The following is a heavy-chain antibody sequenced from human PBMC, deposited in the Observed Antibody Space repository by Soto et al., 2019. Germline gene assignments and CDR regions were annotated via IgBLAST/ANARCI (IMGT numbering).Heavy chain of an antibody. Sequence: HLVQSGPQVKKPGASVSVSCKTSGDTFTNFGLSWVRQAPGQGLEWMGWIATYNSNRNYAQKFQGRLTLTTDTSTSTAYMELKSLTYDDTAVYYCARVVRGVVKWFDPWGQGTLVTVSS. D-gene: IGHD3-10*01. CDR3: ARVVRGVVKWFDP. CDR2: IATYNSNR. J-gene: IGHJ5*02. V-gene: IGHV1-18*01. CDR1: GDTFTNFG.